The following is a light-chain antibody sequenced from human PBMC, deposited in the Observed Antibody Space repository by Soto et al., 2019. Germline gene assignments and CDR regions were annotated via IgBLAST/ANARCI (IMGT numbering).Light chain of an antibody. J-gene: IGLJ1*01. CDR3: QSYRNSLSVFYG. CDR1: SSKIGAGYD. V-gene: IGLV1-40*01. Sequence: QSVLAQPPSVSGAPGQRVTISCTGSSSKIGAGYDVHWYQQLPGTAPKLLIYGNSNRPSGVPDRFSGSKSGTSASLAITGLQAEDEADYYCQSYRNSLSVFYGYGTGTKVTVL. CDR2: GNS.